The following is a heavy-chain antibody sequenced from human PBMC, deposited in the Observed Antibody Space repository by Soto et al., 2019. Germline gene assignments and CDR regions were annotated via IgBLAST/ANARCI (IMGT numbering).Heavy chain of an antibody. V-gene: IGHV5-51*01. D-gene: IGHD5-18*01. Sequence: PGASLKISCKGSGYTFTDYWVGWVRQLPGKGLEWMGIIYPGDSDTRYSPSFQGQVTITADKSTSTAYLQWNTLKASDTAMYYCARRNTAMDSYYYGMDVWGQGTTVTVSS. CDR2: IYPGDSDT. CDR1: GYTFTDYW. CDR3: ARRNTAMDSYYYGMDV. J-gene: IGHJ6*02.